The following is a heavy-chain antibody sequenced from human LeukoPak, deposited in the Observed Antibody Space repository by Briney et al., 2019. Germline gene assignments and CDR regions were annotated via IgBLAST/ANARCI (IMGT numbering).Heavy chain of an antibody. CDR2: IYYSGST. CDR3: ARDVSCGKGGLFDP. Sequence: SETLSLTCTVSGGSISSSSYYWGWIRQPPGKGLEWIGSIYYSGSTYYNPSLKSRVTISVDTSKNQFSLKLSSVTAADTAVYYCARDVSCGKGGLFDPWGQGTLVTVSS. J-gene: IGHJ5*02. V-gene: IGHV4-39*07. CDR1: GGSISSSSYY. D-gene: IGHD4-23*01.